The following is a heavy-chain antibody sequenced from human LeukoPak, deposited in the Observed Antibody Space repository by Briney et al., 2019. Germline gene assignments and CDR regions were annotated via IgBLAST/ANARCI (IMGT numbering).Heavy chain of an antibody. CDR3: ARDLNNSGRGPGTL. J-gene: IGHJ4*02. CDR1: GFTFSSYG. Sequence: PGGSLRLSCAASGFTFSSYGMHWVRQAPGKGLEWVAFIRYDGSNKYYADSVKGRFTISRDNAKNSLYLQMNNLRAEDTAVYHCARDLNNSGRGPGTLWGQGTLVTVSS. V-gene: IGHV3-30*02. D-gene: IGHD6-19*01. CDR2: IRYDGSNK.